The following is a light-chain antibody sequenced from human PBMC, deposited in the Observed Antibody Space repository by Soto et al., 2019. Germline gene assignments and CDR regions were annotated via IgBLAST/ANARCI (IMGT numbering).Light chain of an antibody. V-gene: IGLV4-69*01. CDR3: QTWGTGIHVV. CDR1: SGHSNYD. CDR2: LNSDGSH. J-gene: IGLJ2*01. Sequence: QSVLTQSPSASASLGASVKLTCTLSSGHSNYDIAWHQQQPEKGPRYLMKLNSDGSHFKGDGIPDRFSGSSSGAERYLTISGLQSEDEADYYCQTWGTGIHVVFGGGTKLTVL.